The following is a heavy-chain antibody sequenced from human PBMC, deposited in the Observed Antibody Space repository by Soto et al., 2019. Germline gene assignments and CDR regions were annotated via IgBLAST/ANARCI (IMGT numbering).Heavy chain of an antibody. D-gene: IGHD2-2*01. CDR3: AREGRGRYCSSTRCYASAHDY. V-gene: IGHV1-46*03. J-gene: IGHJ4*02. CDR2: INPSGGST. CDR1: GYTFTSYY. Sequence: QVQLVQSGAEVKKPGASVKVSCKASGYTFTSYYMHWVRQAPGQGLEWMGIINPSGGSTSYAQKFQGRVTMTRDTSTSTVYMELSSLRSEDTAVYYCAREGRGRYCSSTRCYASAHDYWGQGTLVTVSS.